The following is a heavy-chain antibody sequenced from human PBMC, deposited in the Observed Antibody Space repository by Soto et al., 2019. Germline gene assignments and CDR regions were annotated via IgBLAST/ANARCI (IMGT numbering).Heavy chain of an antibody. V-gene: IGHV1-18*04. CDR3: AREGGYCSSTSYYRWFDP. CDR2: ISAYNGNT. D-gene: IGHD2-2*02. Sequence: GASVKVSCKASGYTFTSYGISWVRQAPGQGLEWMGWISAYNGNTNYAQKLQGRVTMTTDTSTSTAYMELRSLRSDDTAVYYCAREGGYCSSTSYYRWFDPWGQGTLVTVSS. J-gene: IGHJ5*02. CDR1: GYTFTSYG.